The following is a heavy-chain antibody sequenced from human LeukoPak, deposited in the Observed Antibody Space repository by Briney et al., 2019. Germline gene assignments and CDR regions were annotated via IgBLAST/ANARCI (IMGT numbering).Heavy chain of an antibody. CDR1: GFTFSSYA. CDR3: AKDHFGNTGYYHDY. J-gene: IGHJ4*02. D-gene: IGHD3-9*01. V-gene: IGHV3-23*01. CDR2: ISGDGDTT. Sequence: GGSLRLSCAASGFTFSSYAMSWVRQAPGKGLEWVSVISGDGDTTYFADSVKGRFTISRDNSKDTLYLQMSNLRAEDTAVYFCAKDHFGNTGYYHDYWGQGTLVTVSS.